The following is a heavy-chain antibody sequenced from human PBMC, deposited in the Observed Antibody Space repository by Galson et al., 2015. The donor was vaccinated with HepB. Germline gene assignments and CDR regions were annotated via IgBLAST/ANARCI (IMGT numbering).Heavy chain of an antibody. CDR3: AKDMGAIVVVPAARIDY. V-gene: IGHV3-9*01. Sequence: ALRIGGAAYGVTVGGYAMHWVRQAPGAGEEWGSGISWDSGSIGYADSVKGRFTISRDNAKNSLYLQMNCLSAEDTALYYCAKDMGAIVVVPAARIDYWGQGTLVTVSS. J-gene: IGHJ4*02. CDR1: GVTVGGYA. CDR2: ISWDSGSI. D-gene: IGHD2-2*01.